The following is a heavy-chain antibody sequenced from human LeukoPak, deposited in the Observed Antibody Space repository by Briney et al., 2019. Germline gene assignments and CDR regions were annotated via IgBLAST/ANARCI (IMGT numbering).Heavy chain of an antibody. V-gene: IGHV3-23*01. D-gene: IGHD3-22*01. CDR3: AKSWNYYDSSGDDALDI. CDR2: ISGSGIST. CDR1: GFTVSDYG. J-gene: IGHJ3*02. Sequence: GGSLRLSCAAAGFTVSDYGMNWVRQAPGKGLEWGSGISGSGISTYYADSVKGRFTISRDNSKNTLYLQMNSLRVEDTAVYYCAKSWNYYDSSGDDALDIWGQGTMVTVSS.